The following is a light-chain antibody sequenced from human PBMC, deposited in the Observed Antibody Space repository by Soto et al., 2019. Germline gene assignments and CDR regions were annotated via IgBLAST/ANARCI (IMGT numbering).Light chain of an antibody. CDR2: EVS. V-gene: IGLV2-14*02. J-gene: IGLJ2*01. CDR1: SSDVGSYNL. Sequence: QSALTQPASVSGSPGQSITISCTGTSSDVGSYNLVSWYQQHPGKAPKLMIYEVSKRPSGVSNRFSGSKSGNTASLTISGLQAEDEADYYFSSYTSSSTVVFGGGTKLTVL. CDR3: SSYTSSSTVV.